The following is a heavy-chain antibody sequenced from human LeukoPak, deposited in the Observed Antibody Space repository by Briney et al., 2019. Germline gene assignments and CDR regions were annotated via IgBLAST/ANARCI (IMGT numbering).Heavy chain of an antibody. V-gene: IGHV3-48*04. Sequence: PGGSLRLSCAASGFSLRNCSMHWVRQAPGKGLEWVSYISSSSDTIYYADSVKGRFTISRDNAKNSLYLQMNSLRAEDTAVYYCARAYDYAEPFDYWGQGTLVTVSS. D-gene: IGHD4-17*01. J-gene: IGHJ4*02. CDR2: ISSSSDTI. CDR1: GFSLRNCS. CDR3: ARAYDYAEPFDY.